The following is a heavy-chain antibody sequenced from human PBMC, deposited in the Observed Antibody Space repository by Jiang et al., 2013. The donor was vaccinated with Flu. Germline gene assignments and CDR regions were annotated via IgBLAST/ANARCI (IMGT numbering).Heavy chain of an antibody. CDR2: IIPIFGTA. Sequence: GAEVKKPGSSVKVSCKASGGTFSSYAISWVRQAPGQGLEWMGGIIPIFGTANYAQKFQGRVTITADESTSTAYMELSSLRSEDTAVYYCARVPRTGSRSVMDAFDIWGQGTMVTVSS. J-gene: IGHJ3*02. V-gene: IGHV1-69*01. D-gene: IGHD1-14*01. CDR3: ARVPRTGSRSVMDAFDI. CDR1: GGTFSSYA.